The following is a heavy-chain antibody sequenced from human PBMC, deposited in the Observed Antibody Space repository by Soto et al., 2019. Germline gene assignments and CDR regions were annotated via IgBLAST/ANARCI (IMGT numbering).Heavy chain of an antibody. CDR2: IYYSGST. J-gene: IGHJ5*02. CDR1: GGSISSGDYY. D-gene: IGHD6-13*01. Sequence: QVQLQESGPGLVKPSQTLSLTCTVSGGSISSGDYYWSWIRQPPGTGLEWIGYIYYSGSTYYNPSLKSRGTISVDTSKNQFSLKLSSVTAADTAVYYCARGWEWQLDWCDPWGQGTLVTVSS. V-gene: IGHV4-30-4*01. CDR3: ARGWEWQLDWCDP.